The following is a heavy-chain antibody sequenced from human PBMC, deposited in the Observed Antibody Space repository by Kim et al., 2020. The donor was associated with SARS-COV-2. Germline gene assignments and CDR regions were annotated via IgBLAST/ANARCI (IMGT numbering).Heavy chain of an antibody. Sequence: GGSLRLSCAASGFTFSNYGVSWVRQAPGKGLEWVSAISFGGVTDYADSVRGRFTTSRDNPKSTVYLQMNSLRAEDTAVYYCSGICATTSCSADYWGQGTL. CDR1: GFTFSNYG. CDR2: ISFGGVT. V-gene: IGHV3-23*01. CDR3: SGICATTSCSADY. J-gene: IGHJ4*02. D-gene: IGHD2-2*01.